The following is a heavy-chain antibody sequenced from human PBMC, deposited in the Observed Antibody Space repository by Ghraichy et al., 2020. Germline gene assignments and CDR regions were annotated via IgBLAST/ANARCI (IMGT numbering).Heavy chain of an antibody. V-gene: IGHV4-39*01. CDR3: TRGRRRGYYQYEMDV. CDR1: GGSISSSTYY. Sequence: SETLSLTCTVSGGSISSSTYYWRWIRQSPGKGLEWIGRIYYSGNTYYNPSLKSRVTISVDTSSNQFSLWLSSVTAADTAVYYCTRGRRRGYYQYEMDVWGQGTTVTASS. J-gene: IGHJ6*02. D-gene: IGHD3-10*01. CDR2: IYYSGNT.